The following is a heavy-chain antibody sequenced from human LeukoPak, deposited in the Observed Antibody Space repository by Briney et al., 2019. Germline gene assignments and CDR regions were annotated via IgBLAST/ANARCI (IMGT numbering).Heavy chain of an antibody. J-gene: IGHJ5*02. CDR1: GYTFTSYD. D-gene: IGHD2-21*02. CDR3: ARGWWVVTAIWFDP. V-gene: IGHV1-8*01. Sequence: GASVKVSCKASGYTFTSYDINWVRQATGQGLEWMGWMNPNSGNTGYAQKFQGRVTMTRNTSISTAYMELSSLRSEDTAVYYCARGWWVVTAIWFDPWGQGTLVTVSS. CDR2: MNPNSGNT.